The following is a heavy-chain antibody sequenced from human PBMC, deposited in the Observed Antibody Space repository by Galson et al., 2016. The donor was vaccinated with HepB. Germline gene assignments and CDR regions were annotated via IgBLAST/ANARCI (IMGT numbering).Heavy chain of an antibody. J-gene: IGHJ5*02. CDR1: GFAFSSYW. Sequence: SLRLSCAASGFAFSSYWMHWVRQVPGKGLVWVSRLTTDGRTTNYADSVKGRFTISRDNAKNTLYLQMNSLRVEDTAVYFCARVMNSGYPFSWGQGTLVTVSS. CDR2: LTTDGRTT. CDR3: ARVMNSGYPFS. V-gene: IGHV3-74*01. D-gene: IGHD3-22*01.